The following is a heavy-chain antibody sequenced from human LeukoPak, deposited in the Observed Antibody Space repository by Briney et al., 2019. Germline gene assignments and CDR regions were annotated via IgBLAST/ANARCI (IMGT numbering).Heavy chain of an antibody. CDR3: ARGGSSGYYYG. CDR1: GVSISSYY. D-gene: IGHD3-22*01. CDR2: LYTSGST. V-gene: IGHV4-4*07. J-gene: IGHJ4*02. Sequence: PSETLSLTCTVSGVSISSYYWSWVRQPAGKGLEWIGRLYTSGSTTYNPSLKSRVTMSVDTSKNQFSLKLTSMTAADTAVYYCARGGSSGYYYGWGQGTLVTVSS.